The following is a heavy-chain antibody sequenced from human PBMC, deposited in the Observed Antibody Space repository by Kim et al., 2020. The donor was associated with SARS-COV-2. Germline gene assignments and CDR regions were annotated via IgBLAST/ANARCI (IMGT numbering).Heavy chain of an antibody. CDR3: AREWVARALPNAFDS. V-gene: IGHV1-69*01. Sequence: QKFEGVVTITADESTSTAYMELSRLRSEDTAVYYCAREWVARALPNAFDSWGQGTMVTVSS. D-gene: IGHD1-26*01. J-gene: IGHJ3*02.